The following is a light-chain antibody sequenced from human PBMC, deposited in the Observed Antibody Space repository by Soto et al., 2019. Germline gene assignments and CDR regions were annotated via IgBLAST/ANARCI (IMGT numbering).Light chain of an antibody. CDR1: SSDIGANDY. V-gene: IGLV2-8*01. J-gene: IGLJ3*02. CDR2: EVN. CDR3: ASDGGSRV. Sequence: QSALTQPPSASGSPGQSVAISCTGTSSDIGANDYVSWYQQHPGKAPKLIIYEVNKRPSGVPDRFSGSKSGNTASLTVSGLQPEDEADYYCASDGGSRVFGGGTKLTVL.